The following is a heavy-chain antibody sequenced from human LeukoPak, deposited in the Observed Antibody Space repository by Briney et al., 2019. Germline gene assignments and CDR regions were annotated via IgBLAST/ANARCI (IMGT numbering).Heavy chain of an antibody. Sequence: GGSLRLSCAASGFTFSSFEMNWVRQAPGEGLEWVSYISSSVSNIYYGDSVKGRFTISRDNAKNSLYLQMNSLRAEDTAVYYCARERRDGYNFYYFDYWGQGALVTVSS. D-gene: IGHD5-24*01. CDR2: ISSSVSNI. V-gene: IGHV3-48*03. J-gene: IGHJ4*02. CDR1: GFTFSSFE. CDR3: ARERRDGYNFYYFDY.